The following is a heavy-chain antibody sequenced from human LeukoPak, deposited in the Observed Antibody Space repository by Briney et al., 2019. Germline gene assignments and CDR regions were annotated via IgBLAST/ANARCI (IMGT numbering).Heavy chain of an antibody. CDR3: ARGRRGLWFGELLFHY. CDR2: IYYSGST. D-gene: IGHD3-10*01. V-gene: IGHV4-59*01. J-gene: IGHJ4*02. Sequence: SETLSLTCTVSGGSISSYYWSWIRQPPGKGLEWIGYIYYSGSTNYNPSLKSRVTISVDTSKNQFSLKLSSVTAADTAVYYCARGRRGLWFGELLFHYWGQGTLVTVSS. CDR1: GGSISSYY.